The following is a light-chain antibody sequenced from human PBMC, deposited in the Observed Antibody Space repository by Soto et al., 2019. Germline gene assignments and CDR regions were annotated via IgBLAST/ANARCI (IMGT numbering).Light chain of an antibody. Sequence: QPVLTQPPSASASLGASVTLTCTLSSGYSNYKVDWYQQRPGKGPRFVMRVGTGGIVGSKGDGIPDRFSVLGSGLNRYLTIKNIQEEDESDYHCGADHGSGSNFAVAFGGGTKLTVL. CDR1: SGYSNYK. CDR3: GADHGSGSNFAVA. J-gene: IGLJ2*01. CDR2: VGTGGIVG. V-gene: IGLV9-49*01.